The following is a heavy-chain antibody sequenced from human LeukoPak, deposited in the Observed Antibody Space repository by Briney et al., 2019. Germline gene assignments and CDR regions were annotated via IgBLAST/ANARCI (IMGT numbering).Heavy chain of an antibody. J-gene: IGHJ4*02. Sequence: GGSLRLSCSASGFTFSSYTLHWVRQAPGEGLQYISAITANGGSTYYADSVRGRFTISRDNSKTTLFLQMTSLRVEDTAIYYCVISGSSGWFGLYWGQGTLVTVSS. CDR1: GFTFSSYT. V-gene: IGHV3-64D*09. D-gene: IGHD6-13*01. CDR3: VISGSSGWFGLY. CDR2: ITANGGST.